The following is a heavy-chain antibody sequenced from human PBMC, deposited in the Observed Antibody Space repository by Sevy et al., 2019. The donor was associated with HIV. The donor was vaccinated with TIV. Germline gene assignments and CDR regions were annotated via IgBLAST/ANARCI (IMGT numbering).Heavy chain of an antibody. CDR1: GFTFSRYA. V-gene: IGHV3-23*01. J-gene: IGHJ4*02. CDR2: ISGRGGSGDKT. CDR3: ARKYDSSGYFDY. D-gene: IGHD3-22*01. Sequence: GGSLRLSCAASGFTFSRYAMNWVRQAPGKGLEWVSGISGRGGSGDKTNYADSVKGRFTISREDSKNSLYLQLNSLRAEDTAIYYCARKYDSSGYFDYWGQGTLVTVS.